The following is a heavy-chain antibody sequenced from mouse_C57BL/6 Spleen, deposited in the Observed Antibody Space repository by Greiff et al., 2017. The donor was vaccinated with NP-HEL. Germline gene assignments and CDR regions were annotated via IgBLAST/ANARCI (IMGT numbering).Heavy chain of an antibody. CDR3: ARVYYDYGEFAY. CDR1: GYTFTDYY. J-gene: IGHJ3*01. CDR2: INPNNGGT. D-gene: IGHD2-4*01. V-gene: IGHV1-26*01. Sequence: VQLQQSGPELVKPGASVKISCKASGYTFTDYYMNWVKQSHGKSLEWIGDINPNNGGTSYNQKFKGKATLTVDKSSSTAYMELRSLTSEDSAVYYCARVYYDYGEFAYWGQGTLVTVSA.